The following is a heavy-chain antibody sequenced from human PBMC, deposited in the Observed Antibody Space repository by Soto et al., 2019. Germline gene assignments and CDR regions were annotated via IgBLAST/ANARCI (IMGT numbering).Heavy chain of an antibody. CDR3: AREPSGTTSPKGLDY. D-gene: IGHD4-17*01. CDR2: INPSGGST. J-gene: IGHJ4*02. CDR1: GYTFTSYY. V-gene: IGHV1-46*01. Sequence: ASVKVSCKASGYTFTSYYMHWVRQAPGQGLEWMGIINPSGGSTSYAQKFQGRVTMTRDTPTSTVYMELSSLRSEDTAVYYCAREPSGTTSPKGLDYWGQGTLVTVSS.